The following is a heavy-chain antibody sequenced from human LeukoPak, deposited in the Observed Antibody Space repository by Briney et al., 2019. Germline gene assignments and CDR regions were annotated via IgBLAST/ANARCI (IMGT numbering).Heavy chain of an antibody. Sequence: SVKVSCKASGGTFSSYAISWVRQAPGQGLGWMGRIITILGIANYAQKFRGRVTITADKSTSTAYMELSSLRSEDTAVYYCASHGSGLILYWGQGTLVTVSS. CDR2: IITILGIA. D-gene: IGHD3-10*01. CDR1: GGTFSSYA. J-gene: IGHJ4*02. V-gene: IGHV1-69*04. CDR3: ASHGSGLILY.